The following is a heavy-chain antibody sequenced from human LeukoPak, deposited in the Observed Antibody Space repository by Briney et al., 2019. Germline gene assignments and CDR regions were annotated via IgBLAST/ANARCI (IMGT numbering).Heavy chain of an antibody. Sequence: SETLSLTCTVSGGSISSHYWSWIRQPPGKGLEWIGYIYYSGSTNYNPSLKSRVTISVDTSKNQFSLKLSSVTAADTAVYYCASQYYYDTSGYYDSLYFQHWGQGALVTVSS. D-gene: IGHD3-22*01. V-gene: IGHV4-59*11. CDR2: IYYSGST. J-gene: IGHJ1*01. CDR3: ASQYYYDTSGYYDSLYFQH. CDR1: GGSISSHY.